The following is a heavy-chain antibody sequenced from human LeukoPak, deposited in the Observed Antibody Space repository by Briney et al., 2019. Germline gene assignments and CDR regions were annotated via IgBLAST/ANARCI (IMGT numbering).Heavy chain of an antibody. CDR1: GFTFSSYS. D-gene: IGHD6-19*01. CDR2: ISSSSSYI. Sequence: GGSLRLSCAASGFTFSSYSMNWVRQAPGKGLEWVSSISSSSSYIYYADSVKGRFTISRDNAKNSLYLQMNSLRAEDTAVYYCARERHRAVAGTYNYWGQGTLVTVSS. J-gene: IGHJ4*02. CDR3: ARERHRAVAGTYNY. V-gene: IGHV3-21*01.